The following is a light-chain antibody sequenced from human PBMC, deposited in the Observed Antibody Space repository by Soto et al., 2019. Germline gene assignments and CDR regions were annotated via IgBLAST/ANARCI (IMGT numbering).Light chain of an antibody. CDR3: QKNGGSPFT. CDR1: QSVSVNS. J-gene: IGKJ3*01. CDR2: AAS. Sequence: EIVLTQSPGTLSLSPGERATLSCRASQSVSVNSLAWYQQKGGQAPRLLIYAASTRATGVPDRFSGTGSGTDFALTISSLETDDSAVYYCQKNGGSPFTSGPGTKVDIK. V-gene: IGKV3-20*01.